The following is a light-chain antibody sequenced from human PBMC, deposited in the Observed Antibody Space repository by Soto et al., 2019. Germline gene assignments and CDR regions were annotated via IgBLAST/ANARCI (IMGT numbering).Light chain of an antibody. CDR1: NGHNSFA. Sequence: QPVLTQSPSASASLGASVKLTCTLSNGHNSFAIAWHQQKPSKGPRYLMKLNSDGTHRKGDGIPDRFSGSRSGAESYLTISSLQSDDEADYYCQTGGTAPLFGGGTKLTVL. CDR2: LNSDGTH. J-gene: IGLJ2*01. CDR3: QTGGTAPL. V-gene: IGLV4-69*01.